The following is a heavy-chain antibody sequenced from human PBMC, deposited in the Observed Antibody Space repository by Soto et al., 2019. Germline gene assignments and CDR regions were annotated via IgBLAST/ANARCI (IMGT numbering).Heavy chain of an antibody. CDR2: ISYDGSNK. J-gene: IGHJ4*02. CDR1: GFTFSNYA. D-gene: IGHD6-19*01. Sequence: QVQLVESGGGVVQPGRSLRISCEASGFTFSNYAMHWVRQAPGKGLEWVAVISYDGSNKYYADSVKGRFTISRDNSKNTLYLQMNRLRAEDTAVYYCARDRGHIAGAGTFGYWGQGTLVTVS. V-gene: IGHV3-30-3*01. CDR3: ARDRGHIAGAGTFGY.